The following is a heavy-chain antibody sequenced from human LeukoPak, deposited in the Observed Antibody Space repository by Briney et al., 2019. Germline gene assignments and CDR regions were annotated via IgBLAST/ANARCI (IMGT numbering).Heavy chain of an antibody. V-gene: IGHV4-34*01. D-gene: IGHD6-19*01. CDR2: INHSGST. CDR3: ARALGYSSGWPPWY. J-gene: IGHJ4*02. Sequence: SETLSLTCAVYGGSFSGYCWSWIRQPPGKGLEWIGEINHSGSTNYNPSLKSRVTISVDTSKNQFSLKLSSVTAADTAVYYCARALGYSSGWPPWYWGQGTLVTVSS. CDR1: GGSFSGYC.